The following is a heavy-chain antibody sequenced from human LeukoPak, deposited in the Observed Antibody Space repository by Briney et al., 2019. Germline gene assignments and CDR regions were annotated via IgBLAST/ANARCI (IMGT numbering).Heavy chain of an antibody. CDR3: ARDLSYYYDTSGSRIFDAFDI. V-gene: IGHV3-48*03. CDR2: ISGNGNTI. Sequence: PGGSLRLSCAASGFTFSSYEMNWVRQAPGKELEWVSYISGNGNTIYNADSVKGRFTISRDNAKNSLYLKMNSLRAEDTAVYYCARDLSYYYDTSGSRIFDAFDIWGQGTMVTVSS. D-gene: IGHD3-22*01. J-gene: IGHJ3*02. CDR1: GFTFSSYE.